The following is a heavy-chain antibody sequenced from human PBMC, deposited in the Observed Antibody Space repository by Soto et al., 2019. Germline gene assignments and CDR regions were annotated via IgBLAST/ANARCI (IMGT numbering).Heavy chain of an antibody. Sequence: PGGSLRLSCAASGFIFNNYAMNWVRQAPGEGLEWVAGISDSGGSTYYADSVKGRFIISRDNSKNTLYLQMNSLRAEDTAVYYCARDRGAAAGSYYYYGMDVWGQGTTVIVSS. CDR1: GFIFNNYA. CDR3: ARDRGAAAGSYYYYGMDV. CDR2: ISDSGGST. V-gene: IGHV3-23*01. J-gene: IGHJ6*02. D-gene: IGHD6-13*01.